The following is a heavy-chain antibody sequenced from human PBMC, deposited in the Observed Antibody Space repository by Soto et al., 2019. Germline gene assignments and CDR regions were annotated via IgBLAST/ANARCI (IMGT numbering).Heavy chain of an antibody. J-gene: IGHJ4*02. V-gene: IGHV3-73*01. CDR3: FWCYSSGYYFFAY. CDR1: GVTLRGAT. D-gene: IGHD3-22*01. Sequence: GGALRLSCAASGVTLRGATMHWVRQASGKGLEWVGRIRSKTNNYATTCAASVQGRFTISRDDSKNTAYLQMNSLKTEDTAVYSCFWCYSSGYYFFAYCGQGTLVIVSS. CDR2: IRSKTNNYAT.